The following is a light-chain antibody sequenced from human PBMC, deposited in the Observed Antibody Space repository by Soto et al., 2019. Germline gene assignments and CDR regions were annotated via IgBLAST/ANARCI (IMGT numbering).Light chain of an antibody. CDR1: QSVSSN. CDR2: GAS. J-gene: IGKJ3*01. Sequence: EIVMTQSPATLSVSPGERATLSCRASQSVSSNLAWYQQKPGQAPRLLIYGASTRATGIPARFSGSGSGTEFTLTIRILHSEDLAVYYCQQYSNWPFTFGPGTKVDIK. CDR3: QQYSNWPFT. V-gene: IGKV3-15*01.